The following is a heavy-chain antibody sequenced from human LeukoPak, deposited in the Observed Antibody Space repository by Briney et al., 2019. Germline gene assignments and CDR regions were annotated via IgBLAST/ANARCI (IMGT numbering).Heavy chain of an antibody. CDR2: IWYDGSNK. CDR3: AGGTGFINKD. D-gene: IGHD3-9*01. Sequence: GGSLRLSCTASGFTFSDYGMHWVRQPPGKGLEWVAIIWYDGSNKKYEDSVKGRFTISRDNAKNSLYLQMNNLRVEDTAMYYCAGGTGFINKDWGQGTLVTVSS. V-gene: IGHV3-33*01. CDR1: GFTFSDYG. J-gene: IGHJ4*02.